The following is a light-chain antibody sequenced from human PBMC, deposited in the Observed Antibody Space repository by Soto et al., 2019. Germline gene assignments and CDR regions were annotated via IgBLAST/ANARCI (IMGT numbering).Light chain of an antibody. CDR1: SSDVGSYNR. CDR2: EVS. J-gene: IGLJ1*01. Sequence: QSAPTQPPSVSGSPGQSVTISCTGTSSDVGSYNRVSWYQQPPGTAPKLMISEVSNRPSGVPDRFSGSKSGNTASLTISGLQAEDEADYYCSSYTSSSTYVFGTGTKLTVL. V-gene: IGLV2-18*02. CDR3: SSYTSSSTYV.